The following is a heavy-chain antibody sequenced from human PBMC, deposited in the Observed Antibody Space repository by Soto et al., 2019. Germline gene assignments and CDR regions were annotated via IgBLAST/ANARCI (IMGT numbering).Heavy chain of an antibody. V-gene: IGHV4-34*01. CDR3: ARGLYYYDSSGYKYLGPI. J-gene: IGHJ3*02. CDR2: INHSGST. D-gene: IGHD3-22*01. CDR1: GGSFSGYY. Sequence: SETLSLTCAVYGGSFSGYYWIWIRQPPGKGLEWIGEINHSGSTNYNPSLKSRVTISVDTSKNQFSLKLSSVTAADTAVYYCARGLYYYDSSGYKYLGPIWGQGTMVTVSS.